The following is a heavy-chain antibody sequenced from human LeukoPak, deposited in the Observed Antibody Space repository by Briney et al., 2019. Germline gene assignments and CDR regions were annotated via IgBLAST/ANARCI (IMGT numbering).Heavy chain of an antibody. D-gene: IGHD2-2*01. V-gene: IGHV3-74*01. J-gene: IGHJ4*02. CDR3: ARGASARQDS. CDR2: IYIDGSST. Sequence: QPGGSLRLSCAASGFTFSTYWMHWVRHAPGKGLVWVSRIYIDGSSTNYADSVKGRFTISRDNAKNTLYLEMNSLRAEDTAVYYCARGASARQDSWGQGTLVTVSS. CDR1: GFTFSTYW.